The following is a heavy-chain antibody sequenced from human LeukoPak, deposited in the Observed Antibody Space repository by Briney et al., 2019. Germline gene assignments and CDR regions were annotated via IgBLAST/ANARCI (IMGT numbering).Heavy chain of an antibody. CDR3: ARRFCSGDSCYSGFDY. CDR2: IYPGDSDT. J-gene: IGHJ4*02. Sequence: GESLKISXKGSGYSFTNYWIGWVRQMPGKGLEWMGIIYPGDSDTRYSPSFQGQVTISADKSISAAYLQWSSLKASDTAMYYCARRFCSGDSCYSGFDYWGQGTLVTVSS. V-gene: IGHV5-51*01. D-gene: IGHD2-15*01. CDR1: GYSFTNYW.